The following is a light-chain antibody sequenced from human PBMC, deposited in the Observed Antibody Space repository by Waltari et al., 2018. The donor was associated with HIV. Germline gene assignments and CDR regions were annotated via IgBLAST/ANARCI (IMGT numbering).Light chain of an antibody. Sequence: EIVLTQSPDFLSVTPKEKVTITCRASQNIGSSLHWYKQRPDQSPKLLIKYASQSFSGVPSRFSGSGSGTQFTLTISSLETEDGATYFCHQSSSLPFTFGQGTKLEIK. J-gene: IGKJ2*01. CDR3: HQSSSLPFT. CDR1: QNIGSS. V-gene: IGKV6-21*01. CDR2: YAS.